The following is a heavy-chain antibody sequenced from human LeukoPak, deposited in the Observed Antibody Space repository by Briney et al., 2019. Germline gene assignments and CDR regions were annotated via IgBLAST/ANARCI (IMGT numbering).Heavy chain of an antibody. Sequence: GGSLRLSCAGSGFTFSSYAMSWVRQAPGKGLEWVSAISGSGGSTYYADSVKGRFTISRDNSKNTLYLQMNSLRAEDTAVYYCAKECEYSSSSYYFDYWGQGTLVTVSS. CDR1: GFTFSSYA. CDR3: AKECEYSSSSYYFDY. V-gene: IGHV3-23*01. CDR2: ISGSGGST. J-gene: IGHJ4*02. D-gene: IGHD6-6*01.